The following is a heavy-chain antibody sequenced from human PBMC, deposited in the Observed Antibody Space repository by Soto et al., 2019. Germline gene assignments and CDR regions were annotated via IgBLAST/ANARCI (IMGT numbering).Heavy chain of an antibody. D-gene: IGHD4-4*01. CDR1: GVTCGNFG. CDR2: IKQDGSDK. V-gene: IGHV3-7*03. CDR3: TTNTVSKVDDY. Sequence: GGLMRLFCAAFGVTCGNFGRSRVRQAPGKGLEWVASIKQDGSDKYYVDSVKGRFIISRDNAKNSLSLQMNSLRAEDTAVSYYTTNTVSKVDDYWGHGTLVTVSS. J-gene: IGHJ4*01.